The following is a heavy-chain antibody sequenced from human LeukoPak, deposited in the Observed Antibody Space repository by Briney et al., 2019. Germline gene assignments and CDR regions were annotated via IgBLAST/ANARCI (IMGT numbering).Heavy chain of an antibody. CDR2: ISYDGSNK. CDR3: AREGYDILTGALDY. V-gene: IGHV3-30-3*01. J-gene: IGHJ4*02. Sequence: PGGSLRLSCAASGFTFSHAWMSWVRQAPGKGLEWVAVISYDGSNKYYADSVKGRFTISRDNAKNSLYLQMNSLRAEDTAVYYCAREGYDILTGALDYWGQGTLVTVSS. D-gene: IGHD3-9*01. CDR1: GFTFSHAW.